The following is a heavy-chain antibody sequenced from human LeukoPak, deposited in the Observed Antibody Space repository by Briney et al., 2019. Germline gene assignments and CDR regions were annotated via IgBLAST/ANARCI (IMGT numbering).Heavy chain of an antibody. D-gene: IGHD3-10*01. J-gene: IGHJ4*02. CDR3: ARWFGDPNGNYFDF. CDR1: GGSISSGDYS. V-gene: IGHV4-31*03. Sequence: PSETLSLTCTVSGGSISSGDYSWSWIRQRPGKGLEWIGYIYFRGDAYYSASLKSRLTLSIDTFRSDFSMTLSSVTAADTAVYYCARWFGDPNGNYFDFWGQGILVTVSS. CDR2: IYFRGDA.